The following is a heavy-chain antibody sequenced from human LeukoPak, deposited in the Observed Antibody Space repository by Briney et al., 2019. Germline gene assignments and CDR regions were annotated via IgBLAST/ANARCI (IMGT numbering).Heavy chain of an antibody. V-gene: IGHV4-34*01. CDR1: GGSFSGYY. J-gene: IGHJ3*02. Sequence: PSETLSLTCAVYGGSFSGYYWSWVRQPPGKGLEWIGEINHSGSTNYNPSLKSRVTISVDTSKNQFSLKLSSVTAADTAVYYCARDRYFSSWYRISAFDIWGQGTMVTVSS. CDR2: INHSGST. D-gene: IGHD6-13*01. CDR3: ARDRYFSSWYRISAFDI.